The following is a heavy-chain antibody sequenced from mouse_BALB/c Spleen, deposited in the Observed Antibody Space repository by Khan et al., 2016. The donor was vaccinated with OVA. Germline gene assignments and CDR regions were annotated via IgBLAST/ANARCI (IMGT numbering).Heavy chain of an antibody. Sequence: QVQLQQSGAELARPGASVKLSCKASGYTFTDYYINWVKQRTGQGLEWIGEISPGSGDTYYNEKFKGKATLTAAKSSSTVYMQLSSLTAEASAVYFCARRNYFGYTFADWGQGTLVTVSA. CDR1: GYTFTDYY. CDR3: ARRNYFGYTFAD. CDR2: ISPGSGDT. J-gene: IGHJ3*01. V-gene: IGHV1-77*01. D-gene: IGHD1-2*01.